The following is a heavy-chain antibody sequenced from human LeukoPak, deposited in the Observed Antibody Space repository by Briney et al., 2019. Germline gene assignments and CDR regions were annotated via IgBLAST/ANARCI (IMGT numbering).Heavy chain of an antibody. Sequence: ASVKVSCKASGYTFTNYAMHWVRQAPGQRLEWMGWIKAGYGNTEYPQKFQGRVTITRDTSASTAYMELSSLRSEDTAVYYCARERDVGRYSSGWYSWDYWGQGTLVTVSS. J-gene: IGHJ4*02. D-gene: IGHD6-19*01. CDR2: IKAGYGNT. V-gene: IGHV1-3*01. CDR1: GYTFTNYA. CDR3: ARERDVGRYSSGWYSWDY.